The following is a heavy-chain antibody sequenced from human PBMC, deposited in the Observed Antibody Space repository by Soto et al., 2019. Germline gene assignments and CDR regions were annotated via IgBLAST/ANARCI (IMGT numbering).Heavy chain of an antibody. CDR1: GFTFSSYA. V-gene: IGHV3-23*01. CDR2: ISGSGGST. CDR3: AKDDLPMVRGAPLDY. J-gene: IGHJ4*02. D-gene: IGHD3-10*01. Sequence: EVQLLESGGGLVQPGGSLRLSCAASGFTFSSYAMSLVRQAPGKGLEWVSAISGSGGSTYYADSVKGRFTNSRDNSKNTLYLQMNSLRAEDTAVYYCAKDDLPMVRGAPLDYWGQGTLVTVSS.